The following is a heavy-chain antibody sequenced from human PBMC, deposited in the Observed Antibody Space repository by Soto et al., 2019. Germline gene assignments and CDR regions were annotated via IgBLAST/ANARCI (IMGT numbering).Heavy chain of an antibody. D-gene: IGHD3-3*01. CDR3: ATERMLSYDFWSGIGWFDP. CDR1: GYTLTELS. V-gene: IGHV1-24*01. CDR2: FDPEDGET. Sequence: ASVKVSCKVSGYTLTELSMHWVRQAPGKGLEWMGGFDPEDGETIYAQKFQGRVTMTEDTSTDTAYMELSSLRSEDTAVYYCATERMLSYDFWSGIGWFDPWGQGTLVTVSS. J-gene: IGHJ5*02.